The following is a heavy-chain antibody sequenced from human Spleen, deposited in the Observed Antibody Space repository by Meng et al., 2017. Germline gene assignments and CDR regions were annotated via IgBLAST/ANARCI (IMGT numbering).Heavy chain of an antibody. CDR3: ARGSTGWSTDYDN. CDR1: GDSISSGGYY. V-gene: IGHV4-31*03. D-gene: IGHD6-19*01. J-gene: IGHJ4*02. CDR2: IYYSGTT. Sequence: QVQLQESGPGLVKPSPTLSLPCTVLGDSISSGGYYWSWIRQHPGKGLEWIGFIYYSGTTSYNPSLKSRVSISVDTSKNQFSLKLRSVTAADTAVYYCARGSTGWSTDYDNWGQGTLVTVSS.